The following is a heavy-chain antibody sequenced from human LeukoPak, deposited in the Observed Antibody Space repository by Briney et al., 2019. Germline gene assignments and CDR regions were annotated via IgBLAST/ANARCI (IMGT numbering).Heavy chain of an antibody. CDR3: AKAGDSSSSPLFLD. Sequence: GGSLRLSCTVSGFTVSSNSMSWVRQAPGKGLEWVSFIYSDNTHYSDSVKGRFTISRDNSKNTLYLQMNSLRAEDTAVYYCAKAGDSSSSPLFLDWGQGTLVTVSS. J-gene: IGHJ4*02. CDR1: GFTVSSNS. D-gene: IGHD6-6*01. CDR2: IYSDNT. V-gene: IGHV3-53*01.